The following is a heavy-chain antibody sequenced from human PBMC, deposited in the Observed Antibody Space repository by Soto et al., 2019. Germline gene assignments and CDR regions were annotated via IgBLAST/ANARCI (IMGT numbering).Heavy chain of an antibody. V-gene: IGHV3-23*01. CDR2: IRPGGDST. CDR3: AGLGYDSQDF. D-gene: IGHD5-12*01. Sequence: GGSLRLSCAASGFRFRTRAMSWVRQAPGKGLEWVASIRPGGDSTYYADSVKGRFAVSRDNSNVTLYLQMDSLRAEDTAVYYCAGLGYDSQDFWGQGTLVTVSS. CDR1: GFRFRTRA. J-gene: IGHJ4*02.